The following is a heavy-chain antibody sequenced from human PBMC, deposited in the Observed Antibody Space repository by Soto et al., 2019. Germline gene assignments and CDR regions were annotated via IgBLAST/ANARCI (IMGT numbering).Heavy chain of an antibody. V-gene: IGHV3-30*18. D-gene: IGHD6-13*01. J-gene: IGHJ4*02. CDR2: ISYDGSNK. Sequence: GGSLRLSCAASGFTFSSYGMHWVRQAPGKGLEWVAVISYDGSNKYYADSVKGRFTISRDNSKNTLYLQMNSLRAEDTAVYYCAKDRSSSPDYWGQGTLVTVS. CDR1: GFTFSSYG. CDR3: AKDRSSSPDY.